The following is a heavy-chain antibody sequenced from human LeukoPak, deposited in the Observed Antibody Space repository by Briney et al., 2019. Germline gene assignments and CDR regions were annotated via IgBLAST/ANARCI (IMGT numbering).Heavy chain of an antibody. D-gene: IGHD3-22*01. J-gene: IGHJ4*02. CDR3: AKDLSTMIVVAPFDY. CDR2: ISGSGGST. Sequence: PGGSLRLSCAASGFTFSSYAMSWVRQAPEKGLEWVSAISGSGGSTYYADSVKGRFTISRDNSKNTLYLQMNSLRAEDTAVYYCAKDLSTMIVVAPFDYWGQGTLVTVSS. V-gene: IGHV3-23*01. CDR1: GFTFSSYA.